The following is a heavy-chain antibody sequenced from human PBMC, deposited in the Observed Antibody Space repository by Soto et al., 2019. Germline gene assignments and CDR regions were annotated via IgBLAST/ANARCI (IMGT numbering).Heavy chain of an antibody. CDR2: IYYSGST. Sequence: SETLSLTCTVSGGSISSSSYYWGWIRQPPGKGLEWIGSIYYSGSTYYNPSLKSRVTISVDTSKNQFSLKLSSVTAADTAVYYCARGPRYIAARSEVYYFDYWGQGTLVTVSS. J-gene: IGHJ4*02. CDR3: ARGPRYIAARSEVYYFDY. D-gene: IGHD6-6*01. V-gene: IGHV4-39*01. CDR1: GGSISSSSYY.